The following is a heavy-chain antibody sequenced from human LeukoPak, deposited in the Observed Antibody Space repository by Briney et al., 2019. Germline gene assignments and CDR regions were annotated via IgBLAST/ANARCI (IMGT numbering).Heavy chain of an antibody. CDR3: ARDLTYYDSSGYYYDYFDY. Sequence: SVKVSCKASGGTFSSYAISWVRQAPGQGLEWMGRIIPILGIANYAQKFQGRVTITADKSTSTAYMELSSLRSEDTAVYYCARDLTYYDSSGYYYDYFDYWGQGTLVTVSS. CDR1: GGTFSSYA. D-gene: IGHD3-22*01. V-gene: IGHV1-69*04. CDR2: IIPILGIA. J-gene: IGHJ4*02.